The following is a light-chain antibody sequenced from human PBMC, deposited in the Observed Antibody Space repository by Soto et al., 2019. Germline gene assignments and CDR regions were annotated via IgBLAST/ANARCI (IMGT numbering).Light chain of an antibody. CDR2: EVS. V-gene: IGLV2-14*01. Sequence: QSVLTQPASVSASPGQSITISCTGTSSDIGAYDYVSWYQQHPGKAPKLMIYEVSHRPSGISHRFSASKSGNTASLTISGLQAEDEADYYCSSYTTRGTLNEVYGSGTKVAVL. CDR1: SSDIGAYDY. CDR3: SSYTTRGTLNEV. J-gene: IGLJ1*01.